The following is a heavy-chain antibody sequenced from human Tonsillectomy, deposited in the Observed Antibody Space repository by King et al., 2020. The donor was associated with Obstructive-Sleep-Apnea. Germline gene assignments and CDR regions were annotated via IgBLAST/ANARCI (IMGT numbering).Heavy chain of an antibody. CDR1: GLTFSSYS. J-gene: IGHJ5*02. Sequence: VQLVESGGGLVKPGGSLRLSCAASGLTFSSYSMNWVRQAPGKGLEWVSSISSSSSYIYYADSVKGRFTISRDNAKNSLYLQMNSLRAEDTAVYYCARDPSEDYGSPWGQGTLVTVSS. V-gene: IGHV3-21*01. D-gene: IGHD3-10*01. CDR2: ISSSSSYI. CDR3: ARDPSEDYGSP.